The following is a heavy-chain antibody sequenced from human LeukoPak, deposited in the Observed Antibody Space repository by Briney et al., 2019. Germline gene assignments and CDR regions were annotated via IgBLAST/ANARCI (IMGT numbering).Heavy chain of an antibody. V-gene: IGHV3-74*01. CDR2: INSDGSWT. D-gene: IGHD2/OR15-2a*01. J-gene: IGHJ4*02. CDR3: VSFYETY. Sequence: AGGSLRLSCAASGSYWMHWVRQAPGEGLVWVSHINSDGSWTSYADSVKGRFTISKDNAKNTVYLQMNNLRAEDTAVYYCVSFYETYWGRGTLVTVSS. CDR1: GSYW.